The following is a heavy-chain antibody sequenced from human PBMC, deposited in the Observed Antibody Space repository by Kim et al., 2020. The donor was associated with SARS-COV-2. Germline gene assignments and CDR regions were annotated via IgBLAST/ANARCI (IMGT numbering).Heavy chain of an antibody. D-gene: IGHD3-10*01. V-gene: IGHV1-2*04. CDR2: INPNSGGT. CDR3: AREVVDGSGSYGYGMDV. CDR1: GYTFTGYY. Sequence: ASVKVSCKASGYTFTGYYMHWVRQAPGQGLEWMGWINPNSGGTNYAQKFQGWVTMTRDTSISTAYMELSRLRSDDTAVYYCAREVVDGSGSYGYGMDVWGQGTTVTVSS. J-gene: IGHJ6*02.